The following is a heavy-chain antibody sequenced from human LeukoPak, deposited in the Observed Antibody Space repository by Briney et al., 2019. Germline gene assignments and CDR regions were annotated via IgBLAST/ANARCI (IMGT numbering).Heavy chain of an antibody. CDR3: AHSIHYYDSSGSKGFDY. V-gene: IGHV2-5*02. J-gene: IGHJ4*02. D-gene: IGHD3-22*01. Sequence: TLSLTCAVSGYSISSGYYWGWIRQPPGKALEWLALLYWDDDKRYSPSLKSRLTITKDTSKNQVVLTMTNMDPVDTATFYCAHSIHYYDSSGSKGFDYWGQGTLVTVSS. CDR2: LYWDDDK. CDR1: GYSISSGYYW.